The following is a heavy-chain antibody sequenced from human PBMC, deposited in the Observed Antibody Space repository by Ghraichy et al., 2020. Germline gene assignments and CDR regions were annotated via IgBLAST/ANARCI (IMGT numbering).Heavy chain of an antibody. V-gene: IGHV3-33*01. CDR3: ARAKGVTCFDY. CDR1: GFTFTNFG. Sequence: GGSLRLSCAASGFTFTNFGFHWVRQAPGKGLEWVAVIWYDGSKEYYADSVKGRFTISRDNSKNVIYLQMNSLGAEDTAVYYCARAKGVTCFDYWGQGTLVTVSS. D-gene: IGHD5-18*01. J-gene: IGHJ4*02. CDR2: IWYDGSKE.